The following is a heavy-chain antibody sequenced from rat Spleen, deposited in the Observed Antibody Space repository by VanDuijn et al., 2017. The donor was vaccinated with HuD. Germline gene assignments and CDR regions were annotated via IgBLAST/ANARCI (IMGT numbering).Heavy chain of an antibody. CDR3: ARYPFYNSGYGY. V-gene: IGHV2S12*01. D-gene: IGHD4-3*01. CDR1: GFSLTSNG. Sequence: QVQLKESGPGLVQPSQTLSLTCTVSGFSLTSNGVSWVRQPPGKGLEWIAAISSGGSTYYNSALKSRLSISRDTSKSQVFLKMNSLQTEDTAMYFCARYPFYNSGYGYWGQGVMVTVSS. J-gene: IGHJ2*01. CDR2: ISSGGST.